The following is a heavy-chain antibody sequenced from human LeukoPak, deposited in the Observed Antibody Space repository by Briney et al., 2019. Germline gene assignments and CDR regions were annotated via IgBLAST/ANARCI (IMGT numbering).Heavy chain of an antibody. V-gene: IGHV5-51*01. Sequence: GEYLKISCKGSGYSFTSYWIGWVRQMPGIGLEWMGITYPGDSDTRYSPSFQGQVTISADKSISTAYLQWSSLRASDTAMYYCATRGDYDSSGYYYRYFDYWGQGTLVTVSS. J-gene: IGHJ4*02. D-gene: IGHD3-22*01. CDR3: ATRGDYDSSGYYYRYFDY. CDR2: TYPGDSDT. CDR1: GYSFTSYW.